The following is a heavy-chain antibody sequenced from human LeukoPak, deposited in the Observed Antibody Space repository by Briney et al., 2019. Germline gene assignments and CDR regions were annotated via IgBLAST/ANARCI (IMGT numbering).Heavy chain of an antibody. CDR2: ISYDGSNK. D-gene: IGHD1-26*01. Sequence: PGGSLRLSCAASGFTFSSYGMHWVRQAPGKGLEWVAVISYDGSNKYYADSVKGRFTISRDNSKNTLYLQMNSLRAEDTAVYYCAKDMGALSIVGATIALHYWGQGTLVTVSS. V-gene: IGHV3-30*18. CDR3: AKDMGALSIVGATIALHY. J-gene: IGHJ4*02. CDR1: GFTFSSYG.